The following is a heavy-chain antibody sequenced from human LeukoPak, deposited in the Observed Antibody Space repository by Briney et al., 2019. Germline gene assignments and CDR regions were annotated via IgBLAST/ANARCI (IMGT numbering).Heavy chain of an antibody. Sequence: SETLSLTCIGSLCINFQYHWNWLRQPAGKGLEWIGRIYSSGGTNYNPSLKSRLTMSVDTSKNQFYLRLSSVTGADTAVYYCARRGDHDYRRFDYWGQGTLVTVSS. J-gene: IGHJ4*02. D-gene: IGHD4-11*01. V-gene: IGHV4-4*07. CDR1: LCINFQYH. CDR3: ARRGDHDYRRFDY. CDR2: IYSSGGT.